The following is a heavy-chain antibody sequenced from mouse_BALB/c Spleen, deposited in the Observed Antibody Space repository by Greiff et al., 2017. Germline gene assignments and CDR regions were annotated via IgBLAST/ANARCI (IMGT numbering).Heavy chain of an antibody. J-gene: IGHJ4*01. V-gene: IGHV1-18*01. CDR2: INPNNGGT. CDR1: GYTFTDYN. Sequence: EVQLQQSGPELVKPGASVKIPCKASGYTFTDYNMDWVKQSHGKSLEWIGDINPNNGGTIYNQKFKGKATLTVDKSSSTAYMELRSLTSEDTAVYYCARSGLLLRYPYYAMDYWGQGTSVTVSS. D-gene: IGHD1-1*01. CDR3: ARSGLLLRYPYYAMDY.